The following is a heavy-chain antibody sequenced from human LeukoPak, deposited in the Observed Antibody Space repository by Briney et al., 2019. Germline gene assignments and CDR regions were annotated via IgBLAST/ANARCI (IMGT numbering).Heavy chain of an antibody. CDR3: ARYGTAMLEYSYDY. V-gene: IGHV3-48*03. CDR2: IRIGGSAI. D-gene: IGHD5-18*01. Sequence: GGSLRLSCAASGFSFSSYEMIWVRQAPGKGLGWLSYIRIGGSAIYYADSVRGRFTISRHHAKNSLYLQMNSLSAENAAVYYCARYGTAMLEYSYDYWGQGTLVTASS. J-gene: IGHJ4*02. CDR1: GFSFSSYE.